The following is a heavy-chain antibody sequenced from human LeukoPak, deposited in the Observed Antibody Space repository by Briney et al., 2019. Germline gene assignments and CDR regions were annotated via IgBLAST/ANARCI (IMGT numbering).Heavy chain of an antibody. CDR2: INHSGST. D-gene: IGHD3-10*01. Sequence: PSETLFLTCAVYGGSFSGYYWSGIRQPPGKGLEWIGEINHSGSTNYNPSLKSRVTISVDTSKNQFSLRLSSVTAAHTPVYYCAGRKSLPLWFGELYYFEYWGDRNLVTVSS. J-gene: IGHJ4*01. V-gene: IGHV4-34*01. CDR3: AGRKSLPLWFGELYYFEY. CDR1: GGSFSGYY.